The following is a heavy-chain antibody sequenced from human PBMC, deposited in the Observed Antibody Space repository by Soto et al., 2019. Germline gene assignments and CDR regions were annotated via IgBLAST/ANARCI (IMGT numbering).Heavy chain of an antibody. CDR1: GFTFSSYG. J-gene: IGHJ4*02. D-gene: IGHD4-17*01. Sequence: QVQLVESGGGVVQPGRSLRLSCAASGFTFSSYGMHWVRQAPGKGLEWVAVIWYDGSNKYYADSVKGRFTSSRDNSKNTLYLQMNSLRAEDTAVYYCARDYGGNSGGFDYWGQGTLVTVSS. CDR2: IWYDGSNK. CDR3: ARDYGGNSGGFDY. V-gene: IGHV3-33*01.